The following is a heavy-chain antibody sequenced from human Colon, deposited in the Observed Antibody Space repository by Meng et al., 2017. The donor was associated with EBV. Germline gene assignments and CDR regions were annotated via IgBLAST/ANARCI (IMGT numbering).Heavy chain of an antibody. J-gene: IGHJ4*02. CDR1: GGSVSSGGYY. Sequence: QGPCRESGPGMGKPSQTLSLTCTVSGGSVSSGGYYWTWIRQHPGKGLEWFGHIYYSGSTFYNPSLKRRVIISIDTSKNQFSLNLRSVTAADTAVYYCARVSSGWDYFNYWGQGTLVTVSS. V-gene: IGHV4-31*03. CDR2: IYYSGST. D-gene: IGHD6-19*01. CDR3: ARVSSGWDYFNY.